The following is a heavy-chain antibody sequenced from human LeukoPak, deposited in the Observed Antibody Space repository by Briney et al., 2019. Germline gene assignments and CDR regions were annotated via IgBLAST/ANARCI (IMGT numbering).Heavy chain of an antibody. CDR1: GSTFSSYA. Sequence: PGGSLRLSCAASGSTFSSYAMSWVRQAPGKGLEWVSAISGSGGSTYYADSVKGRFTISRDNSKNTLYLQMNSLRAEDTAVYYCAKLRGVYDSSGYYGKFIDYWGQGTLVTVSS. V-gene: IGHV3-23*01. CDR2: ISGSGGST. CDR3: AKLRGVYDSSGYYGKFIDY. D-gene: IGHD3-22*01. J-gene: IGHJ4*02.